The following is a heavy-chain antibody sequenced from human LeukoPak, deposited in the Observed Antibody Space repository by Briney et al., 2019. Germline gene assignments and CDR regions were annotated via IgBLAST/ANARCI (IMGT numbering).Heavy chain of an antibody. J-gene: IGHJ4*02. CDR3: ARGVYDSGGYYHY. V-gene: IGHV3-48*03. CDR2: ISSSGNTI. Sequence: GGSLRPSCAASGFTFSNYEMNWVRQAPGKGLEWVSYISSSGNTIYHADSVKGRFTISRDNAKNSLYLQMNSLRAEDTAVYYCARGVYDSGGYYHYWGQGTLVTVSS. D-gene: IGHD3-22*01. CDR1: GFTFSNYE.